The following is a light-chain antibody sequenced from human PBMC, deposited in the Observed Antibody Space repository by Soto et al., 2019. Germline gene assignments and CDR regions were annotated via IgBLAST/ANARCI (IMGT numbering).Light chain of an antibody. CDR3: SSSTSSNTVI. CDR2: EVS. J-gene: IGLJ2*01. CDR1: SSDIGAYKY. V-gene: IGLV2-14*01. Sequence: QLVLTQPASVSGSPGQSITISCTGTSSDIGAYKYVSWYQRHPGKAPKLMIYEVSNRPSGVSNRFSGSKSDNTASLTISGLQAEDEADYYCSSSTSSNTVIFGGGTKLTVL.